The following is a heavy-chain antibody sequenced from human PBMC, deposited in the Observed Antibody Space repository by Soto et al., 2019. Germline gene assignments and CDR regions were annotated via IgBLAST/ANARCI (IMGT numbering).Heavy chain of an antibody. CDR2: ISYDEIDK. CDR3: AKKSGVGATWYFDY. V-gene: IGHV3-30*18. J-gene: IGHJ4*02. Sequence: PGGSLRLSCAASGFTFTSHAMHWVRQTPGKGLEWVAAISYDEIDKKYASSVKGRFTVSRDNVKNTLFLQINNLRAGDTAVYYCAKKSGVGATWYFDYWGQGTLVTVSS. D-gene: IGHD1-26*01. CDR1: GFTFTSHA.